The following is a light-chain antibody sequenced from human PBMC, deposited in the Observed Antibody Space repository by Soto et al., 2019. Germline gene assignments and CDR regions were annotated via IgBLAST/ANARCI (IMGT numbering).Light chain of an antibody. V-gene: IGKV3D-20*02. CDR3: QQRSNRPLT. Sequence: EIVLTQSPGTLSLSPVERATLSCRASQSVISTYLAWYQQKPGQAPRLLIYDTSIRASGIPARFSGSGSGTDFTLTISSLDPEDSAVYYCQQRSNRPLTFGQGTRLEIK. J-gene: IGKJ5*01. CDR2: DTS. CDR1: QSVISTY.